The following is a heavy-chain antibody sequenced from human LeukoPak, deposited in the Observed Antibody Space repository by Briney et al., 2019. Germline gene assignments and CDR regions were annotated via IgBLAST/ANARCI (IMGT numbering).Heavy chain of an antibody. Sequence: ASVKVSCKASGYTFTSYGISWVRQAPGQGLEWMGWISAYNGNTNYAQKLQGRVTMTTDTSTSTAYMELRSLRSDDTAVYYCARDQRGSYADDAFDIWGQGTMVTVSS. CDR3: ARDQRGSYADDAFDI. CDR1: GYTFTSYG. CDR2: ISAYNGNT. J-gene: IGHJ3*02. V-gene: IGHV1-18*01. D-gene: IGHD1-26*01.